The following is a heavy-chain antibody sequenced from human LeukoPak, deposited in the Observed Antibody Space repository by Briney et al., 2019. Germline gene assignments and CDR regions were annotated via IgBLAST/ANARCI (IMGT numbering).Heavy chain of an antibody. V-gene: IGHV3-23*01. CDR1: GFTFSNYA. D-gene: IGHD5-18*01. Sequence: GGSLRLSCAASGFTFSNYAMSWVRQAPGKGLEWVSGTSGSGTSTYHADSVKGRFTISRDNSKNTLYLQMNSLRAEDTAVYYCAKLRDTAMAYYLDYWGQGTLVTVSS. CDR3: AKLRDTAMAYYLDY. CDR2: TSGSGTST. J-gene: IGHJ4*02.